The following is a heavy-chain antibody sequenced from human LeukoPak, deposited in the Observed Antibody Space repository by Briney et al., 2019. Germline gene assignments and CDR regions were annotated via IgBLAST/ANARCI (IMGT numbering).Heavy chain of an antibody. CDR3: ARDPMLPGYYYYYYMDV. V-gene: IGHV1-3*03. D-gene: IGHD2-15*01. J-gene: IGHJ6*03. CDR2: INTGNGNT. CDR1: GYTFTSYA. Sequence: ASVKVSCKASGYTFTSYAMHWVRQAPGQRLEWMGWINTGNGNTKYSQEFQGRVTITRDTSASTAYMELSSLRSEDMAVYYCARDPMLPGYYYYYYMDVWGKGTTVTVSS.